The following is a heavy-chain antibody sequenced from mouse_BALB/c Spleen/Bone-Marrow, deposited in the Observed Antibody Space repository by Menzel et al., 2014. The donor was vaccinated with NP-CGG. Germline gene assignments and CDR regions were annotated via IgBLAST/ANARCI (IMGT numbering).Heavy chain of an antibody. CDR3: TRGGFDY. Sequence: QVQLKESGAELVKPGASVKLSCKASGYTFTSYWMHWVKQRPGQGLEWIGEINPSNGRTNYNEKFKSKATLTVDKSSSTAYMQHSSLTSEDSAVYYCTRGGFDYWGQGTTLTVSS. CDR1: GYTFTSYW. V-gene: IGHV1S81*02. CDR2: INPSNGRT. J-gene: IGHJ2*01.